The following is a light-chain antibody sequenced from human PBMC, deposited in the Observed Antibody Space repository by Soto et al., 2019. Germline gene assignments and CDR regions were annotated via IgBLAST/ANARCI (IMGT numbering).Light chain of an antibody. CDR1: QTISTL. CDR2: KAS. J-gene: IGKJ1*01. Sequence: DIQMTQSPSTLSAAVGDRVTITCRASQTISTLLAWYRQRPGKAPNLLIYKASSLESGVPSRFSGSGSGTEFTLTISSLQPDDFATYFCHQYSTYLWTFGQGTKV. CDR3: HQYSTYLWT. V-gene: IGKV1-5*03.